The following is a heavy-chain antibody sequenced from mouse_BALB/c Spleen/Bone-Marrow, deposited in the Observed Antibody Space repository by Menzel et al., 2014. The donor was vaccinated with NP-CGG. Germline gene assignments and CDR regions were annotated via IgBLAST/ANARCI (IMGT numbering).Heavy chain of an antibody. Sequence: VQRQQSGPESVNPAASGKSSCTASGFNIKDTYMHWVKQRPGQGLEWIGRIDPANGNTKYDPKFQGKATITTDTSSNTAYLQVSSLTSEDTAVYYCASATTATYYAID. J-gene: IGHJ4*01. CDR1: GFNIKDTY. CDR3: ASATTATYYAID. D-gene: IGHD1-2*01. CDR2: IDPANGNT. V-gene: IGHV14-3*02.